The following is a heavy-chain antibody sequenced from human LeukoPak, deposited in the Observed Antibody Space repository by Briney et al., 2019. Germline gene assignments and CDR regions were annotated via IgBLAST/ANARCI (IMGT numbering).Heavy chain of an antibody. J-gene: IGHJ6*03. V-gene: IGHV1-2*02. CDR2: INPNSGGT. CDR1: GCTFTGYY. CDR3: ARTIEGQAYMDV. Sequence: ASVKVSCKASGCTFTGYYMHWVRQAPGQGLEWMGWINPNSGGTNYAQKFQGRVTMTRDTSISTAYMELSRLRSDDTVVYYCARTIEGQAYMDVWGKGTTVTISS.